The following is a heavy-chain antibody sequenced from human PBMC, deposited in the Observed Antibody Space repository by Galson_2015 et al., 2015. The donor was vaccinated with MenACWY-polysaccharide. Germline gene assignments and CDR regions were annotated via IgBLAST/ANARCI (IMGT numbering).Heavy chain of an antibody. D-gene: IGHD5-12*01. V-gene: IGHV3-30*18. Sequence: SLRLSCAASGFTFSSYEMNWVRQAPGKGLEWVAVISYDGSNKYYADSVKGRFTISRDNSKNTLYLQMNSLRAEDTAVYYCAKDGGGATTPWGQGTLVTVSS. J-gene: IGHJ5*02. CDR3: AKDGGGATTP. CDR2: ISYDGSNK. CDR1: GFTFSSYE.